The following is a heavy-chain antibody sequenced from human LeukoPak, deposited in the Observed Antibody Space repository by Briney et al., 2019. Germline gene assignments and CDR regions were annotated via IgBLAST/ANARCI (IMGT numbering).Heavy chain of an antibody. J-gene: IGHJ4*02. CDR3: ARGIREWPVVPAAFDY. CDR1: GGSFSDYY. D-gene: IGHD2-2*01. V-gene: IGHV4-34*01. CDR2: INHSGST. Sequence: PSETLSLTCAVYGGSFSDYYWSWIRQPPGKGLEWIGEINHSGSTNYNPSLKSRVTISVDTSKNQFSLKLSSVTAADTAVYYCARGIREWPVVPAAFDYWGQGTLVTVSS.